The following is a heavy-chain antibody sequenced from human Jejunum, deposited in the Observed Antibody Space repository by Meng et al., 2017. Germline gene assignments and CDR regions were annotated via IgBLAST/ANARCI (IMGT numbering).Heavy chain of an antibody. CDR2: TYYRSKCDN. CDR3: ARDYGTSRPFEY. CDR1: GDSASSHGAA. Sequence: QVQLQHAGPGLVKPPHPPSLTCAISGDSASSHGAAWNWFRQSPSRGLEWLGRTYYRSKCDNDYAVSVKGRIAINPVTSKNQFFLQLNSVTPEDTAVYYCARDYGTSRPFEYWGQGILVTVSS. D-gene: IGHD1/OR15-1a*01. J-gene: IGHJ4*02. V-gene: IGHV6-1*01.